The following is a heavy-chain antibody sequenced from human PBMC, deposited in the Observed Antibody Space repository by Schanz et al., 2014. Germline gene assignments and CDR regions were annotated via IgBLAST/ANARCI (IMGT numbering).Heavy chain of an antibody. CDR1: TFTFSSDW. D-gene: IGHD1-1*01. CDR3: ARESSNDMVIEPGAVFDH. V-gene: IGHV3-30*03. CDR2: VPFDGSQK. Sequence: VQLVESGGGLVQPGGSLRLSCAASTFTFSSDWMSWVRQAPGKGLEWVAFVPFDGSQKFYTDSVKGRFTISRDNSKNTVYLQMNSLRPGDTAVYYCARESSNDMVIEPGAVFDHWGQGILVTVSS. J-gene: IGHJ4*02.